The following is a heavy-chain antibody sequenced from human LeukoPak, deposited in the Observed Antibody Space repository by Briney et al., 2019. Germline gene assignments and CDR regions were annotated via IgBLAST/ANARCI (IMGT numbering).Heavy chain of an antibody. V-gene: IGHV1-3*03. D-gene: IGHD3-22*01. CDR2: INAGNGNT. Sequence: WASVKVSCKASGYTFTSYAMHWVRQAPGQRLEWMGWINAGNGNTKYSQEFQGRVTITRDTSASTAYMELSSLRSEDMAVYYCARDDSSGLGFDYWGQGTLVTVSS. J-gene: IGHJ4*02. CDR1: GYTFTSYA. CDR3: ARDDSSGLGFDY.